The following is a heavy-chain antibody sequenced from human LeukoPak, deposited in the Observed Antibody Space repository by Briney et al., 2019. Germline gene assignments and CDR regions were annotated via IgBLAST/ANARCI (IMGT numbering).Heavy chain of an antibody. V-gene: IGHV4-34*01. CDR1: GGSFSGYY. D-gene: IGHD3-10*01. CDR2: INHSGST. CDR3: ARGGYYYGSGSYYNDNWFDP. J-gene: IGHJ5*02. Sequence: SSETLSLTCAVYGGSFSGYYWSWIRQPPGKGLEWIGEINHSGSTNYNPSLKSRVTISVDTSKNQFSLKLSSVTAADTAVYYCARGGYYYGSGSYYNDNWFDPWGQGTLVTVSS.